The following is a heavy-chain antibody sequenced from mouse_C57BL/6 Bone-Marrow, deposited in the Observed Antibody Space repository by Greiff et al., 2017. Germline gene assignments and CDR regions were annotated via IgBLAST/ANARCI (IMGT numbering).Heavy chain of an antibody. CDR2: IRNKANNHAT. CDR1: GFTFSDAW. V-gene: IGHV6-6*01. J-gene: IGHJ3*01. CDR3: TGWERVSFAY. D-gene: IGHD3-3*01. Sequence: EVKLEESGGGLVQPGGSMKISCAASGFTFSDAWMDWVRQSPEKGLECVALIRNKANNHATYYAESVIGRFTISRDDSKSSVYLQMNSLRPEDTGIYYCTGWERVSFAYWGQGTLGTVSA.